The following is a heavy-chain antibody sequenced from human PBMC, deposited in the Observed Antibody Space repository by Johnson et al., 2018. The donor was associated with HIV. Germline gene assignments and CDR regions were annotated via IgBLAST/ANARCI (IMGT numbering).Heavy chain of an antibody. Sequence: QVQLVESGGNLVQPGGSLRLSCAASGFTFSSYAMHWVRQAPGKGLEWVAVISYDGSNKYSVDSPKGRFTISRDNAKSTLYLQMNRLRAEDTAVYYCAKDGQPYYNFWSASPDVFDIWGQGTMVSVSS. CDR3: AKDGQPYYNFWSASPDVFDI. CDR2: ISYDGSNK. D-gene: IGHD3-3*01. V-gene: IGHV3-30*14. CDR1: GFTFSSYA. J-gene: IGHJ3*02.